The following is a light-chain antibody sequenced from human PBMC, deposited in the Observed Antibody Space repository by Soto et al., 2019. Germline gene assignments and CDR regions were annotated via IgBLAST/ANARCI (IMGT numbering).Light chain of an antibody. CDR2: DAS. Sequence: DIPMTQSPSTLSASVGDRVTITCRASQSISTWLAWYQQKPGKAPKLLIYDASTLESGVPSRFSGSGSGTEFTLTITSLQPDDFATYYCQQCNSYSWTFGQGTKVEIK. V-gene: IGKV1-5*01. CDR1: QSISTW. J-gene: IGKJ1*01. CDR3: QQCNSYSWT.